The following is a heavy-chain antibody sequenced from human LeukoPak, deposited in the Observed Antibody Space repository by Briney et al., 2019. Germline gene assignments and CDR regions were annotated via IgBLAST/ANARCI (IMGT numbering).Heavy chain of an antibody. J-gene: IGHJ4*02. Sequence: SETLSLTCAVYGGSFSGYYWSWIRQPPGKGLEWIGEINHSGSTNYNPSLKSRVTISVDTSKNQSSLKLSSVTAADTAVYYCARVVIRGNYYDSSGYYYFDYWGQGTLVTVSS. CDR3: ARVVIRGNYYDSSGYYYFDY. V-gene: IGHV4-34*01. CDR2: INHSGST. D-gene: IGHD3-22*01. CDR1: GGSFSGYY.